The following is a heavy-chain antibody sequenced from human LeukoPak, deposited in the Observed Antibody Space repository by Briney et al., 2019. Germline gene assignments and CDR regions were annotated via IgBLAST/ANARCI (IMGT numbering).Heavy chain of an antibody. CDR1: GFTVSSNF. CDR3: ARDLRSSGYYAFDY. CDR2: IYSGGTT. V-gene: IGHV3-53*01. Sequence: GGSLRLSCEASGFTVSSNFMNWVRQAPGKGLEWVSVIYSGGTTYYADSVKGRFTISRDNSKNTLYLQMNSLRAEDTAVYYCARDLRSSGYYAFDYWGQGTLVTVSS. D-gene: IGHD3-22*01. J-gene: IGHJ4*02.